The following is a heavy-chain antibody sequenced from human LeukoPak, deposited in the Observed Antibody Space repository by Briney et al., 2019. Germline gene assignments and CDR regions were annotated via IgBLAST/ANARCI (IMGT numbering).Heavy chain of an antibody. V-gene: IGHV4-39*01. Sequence: SETLSLTCTVSGGSISSSSYYWGWIRQPPGKGLEWIGSIYYSGSTYYNPSLKSRVTISVDTSKNQFSLKLSSVTAADTAVYYCARRPVITWGSRAFDIWGQGTMVTVSS. CDR3: ARRPVITWGSRAFDI. CDR2: IYYSGST. J-gene: IGHJ3*02. D-gene: IGHD4-11*01. CDR1: GGSISSSSYY.